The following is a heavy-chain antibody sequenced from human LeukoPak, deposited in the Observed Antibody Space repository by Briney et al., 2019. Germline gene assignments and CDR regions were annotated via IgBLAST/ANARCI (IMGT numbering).Heavy chain of an antibody. D-gene: IGHD5-18*01. V-gene: IGHV4-39*07. CDR1: GGSISSSSYY. CDR2: IYYSGST. Sequence: PSETLSLTCTVSGGSISSSSYYWGWIRQPPGKGLEWIGSIYYSGSTYYNPSLKSRVTISVDTSKNQISLKLTSVTAADTAVYYCARGGYTYGFDAFDFWGQGTMVTVSS. CDR3: ARGGYTYGFDAFDF. J-gene: IGHJ3*01.